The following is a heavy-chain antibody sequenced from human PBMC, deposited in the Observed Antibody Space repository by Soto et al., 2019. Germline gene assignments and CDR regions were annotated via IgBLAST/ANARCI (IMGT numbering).Heavy chain of an antibody. V-gene: IGHV4-31*03. CDR3: ARSSMARGVLDPYYFEY. J-gene: IGHJ4*02. D-gene: IGHD3-10*01. Sequence: PSETLSLTCTVSGGSISSGGYYWSWIRQHPGKGLEWIGYIYYSGSTYYNPSLKSRVTISVDTSKNQFSLKLSSVTAADTAVYYCARSSMARGVLDPYYFEYWGKGTLVTV. CDR1: GGSISSGGYY. CDR2: IYYSGST.